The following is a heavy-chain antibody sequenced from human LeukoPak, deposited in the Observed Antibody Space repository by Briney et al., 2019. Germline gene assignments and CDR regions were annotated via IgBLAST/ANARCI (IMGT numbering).Heavy chain of an antibody. CDR2: IYYSGNT. Sequence: PSETLSLTCSVSGGSISSSSFYWGWIRQPPGKGLEWIGTIYYSGNTFYNPSLKSRVTISVDTSKNQFSLKLSSVTAADTAVYYCARDYSSGYYLTSRPFDYWGQGTLVTVSS. J-gene: IGHJ4*02. V-gene: IGHV4-39*07. D-gene: IGHD3-22*01. CDR1: GGSISSSSFY. CDR3: ARDYSSGYYLTSRPFDY.